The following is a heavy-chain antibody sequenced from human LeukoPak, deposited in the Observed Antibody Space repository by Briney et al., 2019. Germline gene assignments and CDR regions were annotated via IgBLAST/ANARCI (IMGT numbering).Heavy chain of an antibody. CDR1: GFAFSNAW. V-gene: IGHV3-15*01. D-gene: IGHD1-26*01. CDR3: AKDVAGATRGGGMGLYYFDY. Sequence: VSLRLSCAASGFAFSNAWMSWVRQAPGKGLEWVGRIKSKTDGGTTDYAAPVKGRFTISRDDSKNTLYLQMNSLKTEDTAVYYCAKDVAGATRGGGMGLYYFDYWGQGTLVTVSS. CDR2: IKSKTDGGTT. J-gene: IGHJ4*02.